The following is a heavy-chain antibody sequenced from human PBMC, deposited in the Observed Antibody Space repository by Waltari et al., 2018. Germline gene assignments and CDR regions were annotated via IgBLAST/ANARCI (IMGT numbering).Heavy chain of an antibody. D-gene: IGHD3-22*01. CDR1: GLTFSNYW. Sequence: EVQLVESGGGLVQPGGSLRLSCVASGLTFSNYWMHWVRQAPGKGLVWVSEIDSDGTTTRYADSVKGRFTISRDNARNTLYLQMNSLRVEDTAVYYWKSDDSNGPLDYWGQGTLVSVSS. J-gene: IGHJ4*02. CDR2: IDSDGTTT. CDR3: KSDDSNGPLDY. V-gene: IGHV3-74*01.